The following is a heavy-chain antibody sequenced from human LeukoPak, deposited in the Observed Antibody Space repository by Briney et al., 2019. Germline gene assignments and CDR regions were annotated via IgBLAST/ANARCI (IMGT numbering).Heavy chain of an antibody. J-gene: IGHJ4*02. CDR3: ASTPYGDYYFDC. V-gene: IGHV3-66*02. CDR2: IYSGGST. CDR1: GFTVSSNY. Sequence: GGSLRLSCAASGFTVSSNYMSWVRQAPGKGLEWVSVIYSGGSTYYADSVKGRFTISRDNSKNTLYLQMNSLRAEDTAVYYCASTPYGDYYFDCWGQGTLVTVSS. D-gene: IGHD4-17*01.